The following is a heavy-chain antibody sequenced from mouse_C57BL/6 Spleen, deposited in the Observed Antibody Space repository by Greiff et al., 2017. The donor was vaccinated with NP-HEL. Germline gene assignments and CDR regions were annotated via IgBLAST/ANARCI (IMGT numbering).Heavy chain of an antibody. CDR1: GYTFTSYW. D-gene: IGHD1-1*01. J-gene: IGHJ1*03. CDR2: IDPSDSYT. CDR3: ARSPNYYGSTYWYFDV. Sequence: VQLQQPGAELVMPGASVKLSCKASGYTFTSYWMHWVKQRPGQGLEWIGEIDPSDSYTNYNQKFKGKSTLTVDKSSSTAYMQLSSLTSEDSAVYYCARSPNYYGSTYWYFDVWGTGTTVTVSS. V-gene: IGHV1-69*01.